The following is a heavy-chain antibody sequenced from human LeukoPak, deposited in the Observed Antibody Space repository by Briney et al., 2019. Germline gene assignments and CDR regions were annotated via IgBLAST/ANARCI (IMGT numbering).Heavy chain of an antibody. Sequence: PGGSLRLSCAASGFTFSNAWMSWVRQAPGKGLEWVGRIKSKTDGGTTDYAAPVKGRFTISRDDSKNTLYLQMNSLKAENTAVYYCTTGVIQYCYDSSGYLYWGQGTLVTVSS. J-gene: IGHJ4*02. CDR3: TTGVIQYCYDSSGYLY. CDR1: GFTFSNAW. D-gene: IGHD3-22*01. CDR2: IKSKTDGGTT. V-gene: IGHV3-15*01.